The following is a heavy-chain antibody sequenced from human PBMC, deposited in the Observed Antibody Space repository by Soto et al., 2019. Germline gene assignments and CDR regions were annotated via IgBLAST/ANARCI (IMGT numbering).Heavy chain of an antibody. J-gene: IGHJ6*02. V-gene: IGHV4-31*02. CDR2: IYHRGGP. D-gene: IGHD2-8*01. CDR3: ARAPGRMMNALRYYYGLDV. Sequence: QVQLQESGPGLVKPSETLSFTCNVSGGSISSGGYYWSWIRQLPGKCLEWIGYIYHRGGPYYNPALKRRSTISVDTSKNQFSLKMTSVTAADTAVYFCARAPGRMMNALRYYYGLDVWGQGTTVTVSS. CDR1: GGSISSGGYY.